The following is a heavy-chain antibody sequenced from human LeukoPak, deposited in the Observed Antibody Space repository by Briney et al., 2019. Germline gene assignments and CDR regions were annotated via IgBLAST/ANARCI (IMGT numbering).Heavy chain of an antibody. D-gene: IGHD6-13*01. CDR1: GFTFSSYW. CDR2: INQDGSEK. V-gene: IGHV3-7*01. CDR3: ARDGGAAGLYFDY. Sequence: GGSLRLPCAASGFTFSSYWMNWVRQAPGKGLEWVASINQDGSEKYYVDSVKGRFTISRDNAKNSLYLQMNSLRAEDTAVYYCARDGGAAGLYFDYWGQGTLVTVSS. J-gene: IGHJ4*02.